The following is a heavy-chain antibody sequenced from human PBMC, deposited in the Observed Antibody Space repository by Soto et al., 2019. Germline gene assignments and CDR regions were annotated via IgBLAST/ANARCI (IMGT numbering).Heavy chain of an antibody. CDR2: IDYSGST. D-gene: IGHD3-10*01. J-gene: IGHJ4*02. Sequence: SETLSLTCTVSGVSSISYYWILIRQPPGKGLEWIGYIDYSGSTNYNPSLQSRVTILVDTSKNQFSLKLSSVTAADTAVYYCARYYYGSGSYATSADYWGQGSLVTVSS. CDR1: GVSSISYY. V-gene: IGHV4-59*08. CDR3: ARYYYGSGSYATSADY.